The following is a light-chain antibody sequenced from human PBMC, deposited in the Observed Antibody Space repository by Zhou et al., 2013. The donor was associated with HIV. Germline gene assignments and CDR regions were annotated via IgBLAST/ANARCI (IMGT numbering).Light chain of an antibody. CDR1: QSVSSSY. J-gene: IGKJ1*01. Sequence: EIVLTQSPGILSLSPGERATLSCRASQSVSSSYLAWYQQKPGQAPRLLIYGASSRATGIPDRFSGSGSGTDFTLTISRLEPEDFAVYYCQQYGSSPWTFGQGTKVDMK. CDR3: QQYGSSPWT. CDR2: GAS. V-gene: IGKV3-20*01.